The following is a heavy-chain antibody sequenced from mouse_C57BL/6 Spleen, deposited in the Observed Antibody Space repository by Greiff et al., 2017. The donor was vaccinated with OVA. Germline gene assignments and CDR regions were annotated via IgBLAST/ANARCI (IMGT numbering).Heavy chain of an antibody. CDR3: ARHGHGSSPFAY. CDR2: ISSGGSYT. CDR1: GFTFSSYG. Sequence: EVKLMESGGDLVKPGGSLKLSCAASGFTFSSYGMSWVRQTPDKRLEWVATISSGGSYTYYPDSVKGRFTISRDNAKNTLYLQMSSLKSEDTAMYYCARHGHGSSPFAYWGQGTLVTVSA. J-gene: IGHJ3*01. V-gene: IGHV5-6*01. D-gene: IGHD1-1*01.